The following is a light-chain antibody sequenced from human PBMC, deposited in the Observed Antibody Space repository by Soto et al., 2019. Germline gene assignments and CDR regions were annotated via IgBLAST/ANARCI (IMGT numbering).Light chain of an antibody. J-gene: IGKJ1*01. CDR3: QQASRSPPWT. V-gene: IGKV1-12*01. CDR2: GGN. CDR1: QSISTW. Sequence: DIKMTQSPSSVSASVGDTVTITCRASQSISTWLAWYQQKPGKAPNLLVYGGNILQSGFPSRFRGSGFGTEFTLTIKHLQAEDFATYFCQQASRSPPWTFGQGTKVE.